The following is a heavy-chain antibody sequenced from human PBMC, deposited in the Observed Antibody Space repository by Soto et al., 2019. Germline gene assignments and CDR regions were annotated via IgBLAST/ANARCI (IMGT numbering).Heavy chain of an antibody. CDR3: AKFFVETGSNSGWPWSFHY. CDR2: ISGSGGTT. V-gene: IGHV3-23*01. J-gene: IGHJ4*02. CDR1: GFTFSNYA. D-gene: IGHD6-25*01. Sequence: EVQLLESGGGLVQPGRSLRLSCAASGFTFSNYAMSWVRQAPGQGLDLVSAISGSGGTTYYADSVKGRFTISRDNSNNTLFLQMNSLRAEDAAVYYCAKFFVETGSNSGWPWSFHYWGQGTLVTVSS.